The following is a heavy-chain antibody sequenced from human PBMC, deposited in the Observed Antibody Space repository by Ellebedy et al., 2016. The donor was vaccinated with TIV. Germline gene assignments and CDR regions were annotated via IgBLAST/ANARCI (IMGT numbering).Heavy chain of an antibody. CDR2: INSYSSHI. V-gene: IGHV3-21*04. D-gene: IGHD1/OR15-1a*01. CDR1: GFTFSASA. CDR3: AKDSGWEHEH. Sequence: GESLKISCEASGFTFSASAMNWVRQAPGKGLEWVSSINSYSSHIYYAGSVKGRFTISRDKSKNTLFLQMNSLRVEDTALYYCAKDSGWEHEHWGQGTLVTISS. J-gene: IGHJ4*02.